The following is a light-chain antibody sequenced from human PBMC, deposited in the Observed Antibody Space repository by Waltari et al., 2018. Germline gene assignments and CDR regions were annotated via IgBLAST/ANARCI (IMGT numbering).Light chain of an antibody. CDR2: GAS. CDR1: QSVNSK. V-gene: IGKV3-15*01. J-gene: IGKJ2*01. Sequence: EIVMTQSPATLSVSPGERATLSCRASQSVNSKLAWYQQKPGQAPRLLTYGASTRATGIPARFSGSGSGTEYTLTISSLQSEDFGVYYCQQHDDWPPYTFGQGTKLEIK. CDR3: QQHDDWPPYT.